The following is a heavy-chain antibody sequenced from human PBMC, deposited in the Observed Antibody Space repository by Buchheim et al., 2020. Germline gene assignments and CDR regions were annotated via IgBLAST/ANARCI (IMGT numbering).Heavy chain of an antibody. Sequence: EVQLVQSGAEVKKPGESLKISCKGSGYSFINYWIGWVRQMPGKGLEWMGIIYPGDSDTRYSPSFEGQVTISVDRSISTAYLQWSDLKASDTAMYYCAGQWHDDFWSGDHNWFDPWGQGTL. CDR1: GYSFINYW. CDR3: AGQWHDDFWSGDHNWFDP. CDR2: IYPGDSDT. V-gene: IGHV5-51*01. D-gene: IGHD3-3*01. J-gene: IGHJ5*02.